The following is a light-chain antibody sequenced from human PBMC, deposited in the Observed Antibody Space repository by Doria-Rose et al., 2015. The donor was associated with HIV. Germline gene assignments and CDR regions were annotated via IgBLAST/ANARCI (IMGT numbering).Light chain of an antibody. J-gene: IGKJ5*01. V-gene: IGKV1-8*01. CDR3: KQYYSYPRA. CDR2: AAS. Sequence: LTQSPSSFSASTGDRVTITCRASQGISSYLAWYQQKPGKAPNLLIYAASTLQSGVPSRFGGSGSGTDFTLPISCLQSEDFAPYSCKQYYSYPRAFGQGHDWKLN. CDR1: QGISSY.